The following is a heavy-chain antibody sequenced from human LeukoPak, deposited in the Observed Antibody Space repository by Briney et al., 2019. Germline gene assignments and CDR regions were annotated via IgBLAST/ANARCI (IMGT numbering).Heavy chain of an antibody. J-gene: IGHJ6*02. CDR2: IFYSGSP. CDR1: GDSISSYY. Sequence: PSETLSLTCTVSGDSISSYYWSWIRQPPGKGLEWIGNIFYSGSPNYNPSLKGRVTISVDTSKNQISLRLSSVTAADSAMYYCAREKDCGDDCSRSNNGGMDVWGQGTTVTVSS. CDR3: AREKDCGDDCSRSNNGGMDV. D-gene: IGHD2-21*02. V-gene: IGHV4-59*01.